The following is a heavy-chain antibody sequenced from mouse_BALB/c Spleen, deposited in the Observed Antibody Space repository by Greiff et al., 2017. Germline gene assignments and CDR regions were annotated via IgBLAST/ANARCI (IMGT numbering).Heavy chain of an antibody. CDR3: ARKGFDYGSSYDAMDY. D-gene: IGHD1-1*01. V-gene: IGHV5-6-5*01. CDR1: GFTFSSYA. Sequence: EVQLVESGGGLVKPGGSLKLSCAASGFTFSSYAMSWVRQTPEKRLEWVASISSGGSTYYPDSVKGRFTISRDNARNILYLQMSSLRSEDTAMYYCARKGFDYGSSYDAMDYWGQGTSVTVSS. CDR2: ISSGGST. J-gene: IGHJ4*01.